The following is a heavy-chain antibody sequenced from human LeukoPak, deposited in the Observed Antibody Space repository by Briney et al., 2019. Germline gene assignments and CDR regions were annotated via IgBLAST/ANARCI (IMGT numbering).Heavy chain of an antibody. J-gene: IGHJ4*02. CDR2: IYYRGST. CDR1: GGSISIGFYY. CDR3: ARGPYRNSFDY. Sequence: SQTLSLTCTVSGGSISIGFYYWSWIRHHPRKGLEWIGSIYYRGSTYYNPSLKSRVTMSVDTSKNQFSLKLSSVTAADTAVYYCARGPYRNSFDYWGQGTLVTVSS. D-gene: IGHD4-11*01. V-gene: IGHV4-31*03.